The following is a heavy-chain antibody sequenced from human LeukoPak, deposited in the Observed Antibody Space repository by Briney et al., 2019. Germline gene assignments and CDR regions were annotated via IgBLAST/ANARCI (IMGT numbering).Heavy chain of an antibody. V-gene: IGHV3-15*01. J-gene: IGHJ4*02. D-gene: IGHD6-19*01. CDR3: TTYSPYSSGLYYFDY. CDR1: GFTFSNAW. Sequence: GGSLRLSCAASGFTFSNAWMSWVRQAPGKGLEWVGRIKSKTAGGTADYAAPVKGRFTISRDDSKNMLYLQMNSLKTEDTAVYYCTTYSPYSSGLYYFDYWGQGTLVTVSS. CDR2: IKSKTAGGTA.